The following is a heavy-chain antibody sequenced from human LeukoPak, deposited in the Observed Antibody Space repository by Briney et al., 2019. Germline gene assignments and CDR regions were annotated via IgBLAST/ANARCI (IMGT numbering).Heavy chain of an antibody. J-gene: IGHJ4*02. CDR1: GFTVSSNY. D-gene: IGHD3-10*01. CDR3: ARGLRYYGSGIYWYYFDY. Sequence: PGGSLRLSCAVSGFTVSSNYMSWVRQAPGKGLQWVSILYSGGSTYYADSVKGRFTISRDNSKNTLYLQMNSLRAEDTALYYCARGLRYYGSGIYWYYFDYWGQGTLVTVSS. CDR2: LYSGGST. V-gene: IGHV3-53*01.